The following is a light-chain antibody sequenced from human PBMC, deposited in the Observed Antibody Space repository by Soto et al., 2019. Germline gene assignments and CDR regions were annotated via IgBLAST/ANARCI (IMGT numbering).Light chain of an antibody. Sequence: DIEMTQSPASLSASVGDRVTITCRASQGVTSDFVWFQQKPGKAPQRLIYSASTLHSGVPSRFRGSGSGTEFTLTISSLEPEDFAVYYCQQYRSFPQTFGQGTKVEIK. CDR1: QGVTSD. J-gene: IGKJ1*01. V-gene: IGKV1-17*01. CDR3: QQYRSFPQT. CDR2: SAS.